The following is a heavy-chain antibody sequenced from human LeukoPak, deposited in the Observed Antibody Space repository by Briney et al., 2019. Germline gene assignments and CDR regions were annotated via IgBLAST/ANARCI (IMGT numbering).Heavy chain of an antibody. CDR1: GGSISSSSYY. J-gene: IGHJ6*03. D-gene: IGHD2-2*02. CDR2: SYYSGST. V-gene: IGHV4-39*07. Sequence: SETLSLTCTVSGGSISSSSYYWVWIRQPPGKGLEWIGSSYYSGSTYYNPSRKSRVTISVDTSKTQFSLKLSSVTAADTAVYYCARLVPAAIFYRDYYYMDVWGKGTTVTVSS. CDR3: ARLVPAAIFYRDYYYMDV.